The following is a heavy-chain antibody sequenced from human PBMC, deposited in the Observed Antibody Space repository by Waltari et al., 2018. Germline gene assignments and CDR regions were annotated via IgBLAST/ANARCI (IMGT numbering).Heavy chain of an antibody. D-gene: IGHD3-3*01. CDR3: ARGELRFLEWLPLDY. J-gene: IGHJ4*02. CDR2: IYYSGST. V-gene: IGHV4-39*07. CDR1: GGSISSSSYY. Sequence: QLQLQESGPGLVKPSETLSLTCTVSGGSISSSSYYWGWIRQPPGKGLEWIGSIYYSGSTYYNPALKGRVTISVDTSKNQFSLKLSSVTAADTAVYYCARGELRFLEWLPLDYWGQGTLVTVSS.